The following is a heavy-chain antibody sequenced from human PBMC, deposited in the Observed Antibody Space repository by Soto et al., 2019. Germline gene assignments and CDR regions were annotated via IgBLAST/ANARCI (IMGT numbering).Heavy chain of an antibody. CDR2: IYSGGST. J-gene: IGHJ4*02. Sequence: EVQLVESGGGLIQPGGSLRLSCAASGFTVSSTYMSWVRQAPGKGLEWVSVIYSGGSTFYADSVKGRFTISRDNSKNTLYLHMNILRAEDTAVYYCAKMYSGSAPLQYWGQGTLVTVSS. CDR3: AKMYSGSAPLQY. CDR1: GFTVSSTY. D-gene: IGHD1-26*01. V-gene: IGHV3-53*01.